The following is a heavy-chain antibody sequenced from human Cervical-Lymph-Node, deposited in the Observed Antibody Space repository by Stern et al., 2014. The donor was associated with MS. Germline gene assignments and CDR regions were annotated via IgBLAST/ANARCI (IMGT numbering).Heavy chain of an antibody. CDR1: GGSVSSGNFH. D-gene: IGHD3-3*01. CDR2: IYTSGYT. Sequence: QVQLQQSGPGLVKPSQTLSLTCTVSGGSVSSGNFHWSWIRQPAGKGLEWIGRIYTSGYTDYNPSLKSRVTISVDTSKNQVSLKLSSVSAADTAVYYCARAPMYDFSSAITMDVWGQGTTVTVSS. CDR3: ARAPMYDFSSAITMDV. V-gene: IGHV4-61*02. J-gene: IGHJ6*02.